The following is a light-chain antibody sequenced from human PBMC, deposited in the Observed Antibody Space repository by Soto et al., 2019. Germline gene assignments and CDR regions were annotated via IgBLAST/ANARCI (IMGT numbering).Light chain of an antibody. Sequence: DIPMTQSPSSRSRSRRGVVCTTFLASQGIPNYLAWYQQKPGKVPKLLIYAVSTLQLGVPSRFSGSGSGTDFTLTISSLQPEDVATYYCQRYNSDPPWTFGQGTKVDIK. CDR1: QGIPNY. J-gene: IGKJ1*01. CDR2: AVS. CDR3: QRYNSDPPWT. V-gene: IGKV1-27*01.